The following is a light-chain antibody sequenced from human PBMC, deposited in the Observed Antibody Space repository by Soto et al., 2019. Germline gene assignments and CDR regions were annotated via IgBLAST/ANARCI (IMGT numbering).Light chain of an antibody. CDR3: SSFTSSHTYV. V-gene: IGLV1-40*01. CDR2: DTF. CDR1: SSNIGAGYD. Sequence: QSVLTQPPSVSGAPGQTVTISCSGSSSNIGAGYDVHWYQQLPGTVPKLVIYDTFNRPSGVSNRFSGSKSGNTASLTISGLQAEDEADYYCSSFTSSHTYVFGTGTKLTVL. J-gene: IGLJ1*01.